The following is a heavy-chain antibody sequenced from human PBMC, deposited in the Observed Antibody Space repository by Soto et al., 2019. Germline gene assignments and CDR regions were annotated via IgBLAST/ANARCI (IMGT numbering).Heavy chain of an antibody. V-gene: IGHV1-24*01. Sequence: ASVKVSCKVSGYTLTVLSMHWVRQAPGKGLEWMGGINPEGGDTIYAQKFQGRVTMTRDTSTSTAYMELSRLRSDDTAVYYCARALPNWNYNAFDIWGQGTMVTVSS. D-gene: IGHD1-7*01. CDR1: GYTLTVLS. CDR2: INPEGGDT. CDR3: ARALPNWNYNAFDI. J-gene: IGHJ3*02.